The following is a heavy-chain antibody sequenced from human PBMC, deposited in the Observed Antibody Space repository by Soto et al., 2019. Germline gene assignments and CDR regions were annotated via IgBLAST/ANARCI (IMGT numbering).Heavy chain of an antibody. V-gene: IGHV3-23*01. Sequence: HPGGSLRLSCAASGFTFSNYVMSWVRQAPGKGLEWVSSITSSGGSTYYADSVKGRFTISRDSSKNTMYLQMNSLRAEDTAVYYCAKPVAAVGINYWGQGTLVTVSS. J-gene: IGHJ4*02. CDR1: GFTFSNYV. CDR3: AKPVAAVGINY. D-gene: IGHD6-13*01. CDR2: ITSSGGST.